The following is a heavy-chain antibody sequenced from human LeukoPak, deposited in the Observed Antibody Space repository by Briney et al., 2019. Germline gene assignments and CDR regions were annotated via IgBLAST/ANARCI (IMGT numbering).Heavy chain of an antibody. D-gene: IGHD5-24*01. V-gene: IGHV4-39*07. J-gene: IGHJ4*02. Sequence: PSETLSLTCTVSGGSISSSSYYWGWIRQPPGKGLEWIGSIYYSGSTYYNPSLKSRVTISVDTSKNQFSLKLSSVTAADTAVYYCAREMATIYFDYWGQGTLVTVSS. CDR2: IYYSGST. CDR3: AREMATIYFDY. CDR1: GGSISSSSYY.